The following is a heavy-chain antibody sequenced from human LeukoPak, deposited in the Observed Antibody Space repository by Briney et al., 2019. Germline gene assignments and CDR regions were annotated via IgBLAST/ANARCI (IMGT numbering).Heavy chain of an antibody. CDR1: GGSFSGYY. Sequence: PSETLSLTCAVYGGSFSGYYWSWIRQPPGKGLEWIGEINHSGSTNYNPSLKSRVTISVDTSKNQFSLKLSSVTAADTAVYYCARGRRVDYWGQGTPVTVSS. V-gene: IGHV4-34*01. CDR3: ARGRRVDY. CDR2: INHSGST. J-gene: IGHJ4*02.